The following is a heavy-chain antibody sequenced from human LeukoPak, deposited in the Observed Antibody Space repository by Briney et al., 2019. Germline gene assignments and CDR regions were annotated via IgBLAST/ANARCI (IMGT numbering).Heavy chain of an antibody. D-gene: IGHD3-10*01. CDR3: ARDRYYGSGSYHGAFDI. V-gene: IGHV3-53*01. CDR1: EFTVSSNS. Sequence: PGGSLRLSCAASEFTVSSNSMAWVRQAPGKGLEWISVIYSGGSTYYADSVKGRFTISRDNSKNTLYLQMNSLRAEDTAVYYCARDRYYGSGSYHGAFDIWGQGTMVTVSS. J-gene: IGHJ3*02. CDR2: IYSGGST.